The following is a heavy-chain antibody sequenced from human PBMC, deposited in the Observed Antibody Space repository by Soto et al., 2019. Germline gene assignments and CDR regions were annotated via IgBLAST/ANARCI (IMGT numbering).Heavy chain of an antibody. D-gene: IGHD6-13*01. J-gene: IGHJ4*02. V-gene: IGHV1-46*01. CDR2: INPASGRT. Sequence: QVQLVQSGAEVRKPGASVKVSCRASGYTFTHYYVHWVRQAPGQGFEWLGIINPASGRTNYAHEFQGRATMTTDTSTTTVYMELSGLRAEDTAIFYCGRDLAAGDHWGQGTLVTVSS. CDR1: GYTFTHYY. CDR3: GRDLAAGDH.